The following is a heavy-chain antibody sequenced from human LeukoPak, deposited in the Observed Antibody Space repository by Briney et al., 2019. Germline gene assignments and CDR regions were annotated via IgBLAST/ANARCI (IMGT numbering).Heavy chain of an antibody. V-gene: IGHV3-11*01. CDR2: ISGDRSMI. CDR3: AESRTTVDY. J-gene: IGHJ4*01. CDR1: GFTFSDYY. D-gene: IGHD4-11*01. Sequence: GGSLRLSCTASGFTFSDYYMSWIRQAPGKGLEWVAYISGDRSMIYHIDSVKGRFTISRDNAKNSLFLQMNNLRAEDTAVYYCAESRTTVDYWGQGTLVTVSS.